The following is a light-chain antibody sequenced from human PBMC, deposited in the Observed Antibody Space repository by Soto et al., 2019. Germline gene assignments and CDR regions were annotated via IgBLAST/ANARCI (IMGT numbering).Light chain of an antibody. CDR3: QQYNNWTWT. J-gene: IGKJ5*01. V-gene: IGKV3-20*01. CDR2: GAS. Sequence: EIVFTQSPGTLPLSPGERATLSCRASQSVSSSYLAWYQQKPGQAPRLIIYGASSRETGIPDLFSGSGAGTECTLTISSLQSEDVSVYYCQQYNNWTWTFGQGTRLEIK. CDR1: QSVSSSY.